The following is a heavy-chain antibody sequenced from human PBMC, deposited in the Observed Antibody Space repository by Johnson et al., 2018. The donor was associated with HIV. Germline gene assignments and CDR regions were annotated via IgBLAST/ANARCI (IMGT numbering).Heavy chain of an antibody. Sequence: VQLVESGGGLVQPGRSLRLSCAASGFTFSSYAMSWVRQAPGKGLEWVSAISGSGGSTYYADSVKGRFTISRDNSKNTLYLQMNSLRAEDTAVYYCTTAASSSWYGEDAFDIWGQGTMVTVSS. J-gene: IGHJ3*02. CDR3: TTAASSSWYGEDAFDI. CDR2: ISGSGGST. V-gene: IGHV3-23*04. CDR1: GFTFSSYA. D-gene: IGHD6-13*01.